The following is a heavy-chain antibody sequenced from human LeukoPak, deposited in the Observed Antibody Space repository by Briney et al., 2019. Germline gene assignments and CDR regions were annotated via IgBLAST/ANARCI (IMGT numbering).Heavy chain of an antibody. CDR1: GFTFRNYV. CDR3: ARSSSTSCYRY. V-gene: IGHV3-30-3*01. D-gene: IGHD2-2*01. J-gene: IGHJ4*02. Sequence: GGSLGLSCAASGFTFRNYVIHWVRQAPGKGLEWVAVTSSDLNVKLYADSVKGRFTISRDNSKNTLYLQMNSLRAEDTAVYYCARSSSTSCYRYWGQGTLVTVSS. CDR2: TSSDLNVK.